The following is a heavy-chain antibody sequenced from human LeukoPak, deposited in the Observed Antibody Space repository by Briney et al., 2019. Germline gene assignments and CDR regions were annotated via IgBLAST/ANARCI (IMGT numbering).Heavy chain of an antibody. CDR1: GASLNNYY. J-gene: IGHJ4*02. CDR3: ARVGEQQLVFFFDY. CDR2: IYYSGTT. V-gene: IGHV4-59*01. Sequence: SSETLFLTCSVSGASLNNYYWSWIRQPPGKGLEWIGYIYYSGTTTYNPSLESRVTISVDTSKNQFSLKLRSVTAADTAVYYCARVGEQQLVFFFDYWGQGFLATVSS. D-gene: IGHD6-13*01.